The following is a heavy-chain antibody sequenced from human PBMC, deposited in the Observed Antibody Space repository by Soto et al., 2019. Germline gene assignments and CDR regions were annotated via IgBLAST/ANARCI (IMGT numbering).Heavy chain of an antibody. Sequence: ASVKVSFKASGYTFTGYYMHWVRQAPGQGLEWMGWINPNSGGTNYAQKFQGWVTMTRDTSISTAYMELSRLRSDDTAVYYCARSPIVVVPAAIYYYYGMDVWGQGTTVTVSS. CDR1: GYTFTGYY. CDR2: INPNSGGT. CDR3: ARSPIVVVPAAIYYYYGMDV. D-gene: IGHD2-2*01. J-gene: IGHJ6*02. V-gene: IGHV1-2*04.